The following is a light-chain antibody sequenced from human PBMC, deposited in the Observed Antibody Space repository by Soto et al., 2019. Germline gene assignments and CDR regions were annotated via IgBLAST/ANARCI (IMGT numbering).Light chain of an antibody. V-gene: IGLV2-14*01. CDR1: SSDVGAYNY. CDR3: SSDTTTPTNTWV. Sequence: QSVLTQPASVSGSPGQSITISCTGTSSDVGAYNYVSWYQQYPGKAPKLIIYAGSNRPSGVSNRCSGSKSGNTASLTISGLQAEDEGDYYCSSDTTTPTNTWVFGGGTKLTVL. J-gene: IGLJ3*02. CDR2: AGS.